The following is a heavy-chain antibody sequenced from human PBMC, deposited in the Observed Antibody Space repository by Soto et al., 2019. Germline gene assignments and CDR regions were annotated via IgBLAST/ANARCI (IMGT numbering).Heavy chain of an antibody. CDR2: IFYSGST. Sequence: QVQLQESGPGLVKPSETLSLTCTDSGGSISGYYWSWIRQPPGQRLEWIGYIFYSGSTTSSPSLKSRFTMSADTSKNHFSLKLSSVTAADTAVYYCARLVVGYYYFMDVWGKGTTVTVSS. J-gene: IGHJ6*03. V-gene: IGHV4-59*08. CDR1: GGSISGYY. CDR3: ARLVVGYYYFMDV. D-gene: IGHD3-16*01.